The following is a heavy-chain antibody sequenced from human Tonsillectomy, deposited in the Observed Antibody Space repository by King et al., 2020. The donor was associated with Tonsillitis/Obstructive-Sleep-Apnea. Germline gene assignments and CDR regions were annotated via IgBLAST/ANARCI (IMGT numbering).Heavy chain of an antibody. CDR1: GGSVNGGPYY. V-gene: IGHV4-61*01. CDR3: ARGMESWFHFDY. Sequence: QVQLQESGPGLVKPSETLSLTCTVSGGSVNGGPYYWSWIRQPPGKGLEWIGYIYYSGSTDYNPSLKSRVTISLDTSKNQFSLRLSSVTTADTAVYYCARGMESWFHFDYCGPGTLVTVSS. J-gene: IGHJ4*02. CDR2: IYYSGST. D-gene: IGHD6-13*01.